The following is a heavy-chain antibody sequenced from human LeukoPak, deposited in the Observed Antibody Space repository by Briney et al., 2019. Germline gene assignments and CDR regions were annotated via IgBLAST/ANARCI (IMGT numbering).Heavy chain of an antibody. CDR2: ISYDGSNK. CDR3: AREWELGYLDY. Sequence: GGSLRLSCAASGFTFSSYGMHWVRQAPGKGLEWVAVISYDGSNKYYADSVKGRFTISRDNSKNTLYLQMNSLRAGDTAVYYCAREWELGYLDYWGQGTLVTVSS. CDR1: GFTFSSYG. D-gene: IGHD1-26*01. V-gene: IGHV3-30*03. J-gene: IGHJ4*02.